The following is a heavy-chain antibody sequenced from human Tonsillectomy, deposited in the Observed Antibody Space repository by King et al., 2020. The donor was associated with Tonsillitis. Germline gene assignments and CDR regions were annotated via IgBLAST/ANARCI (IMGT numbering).Heavy chain of an antibody. CDR3: ARAESVGAPRGYYYYGMDV. Sequence: QRQLVQSGAEVKKPGASVKVSCKASGYTFTSYYMHWVRQAPGQGLEWMGIINPSGGSRDYAQKFQGRVTMTRDTSTSTVYMELSSLRSEDTAVYYCARAESVGAPRGYYYYGMDVWGQGTTVTVSS. CDR1: GYTFTSYY. J-gene: IGHJ6*02. D-gene: IGHD1-26*01. V-gene: IGHV1-46*03. CDR2: INPSGGSR.